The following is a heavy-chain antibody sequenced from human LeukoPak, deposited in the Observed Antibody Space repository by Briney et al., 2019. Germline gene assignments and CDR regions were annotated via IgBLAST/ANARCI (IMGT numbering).Heavy chain of an antibody. CDR2: INHSGST. CDR3: ARDHSYGYLVHYFDY. V-gene: IGHV4-34*01. J-gene: IGHJ4*02. CDR1: GGSFSGYY. Sequence: SETLSLTCAVYGGSFSGYYWSWIRQPPGKGLEWIGEINHSGSTNYNPSLKSRVTISVDTSKNQFSLKLSSVTAADTAVYCCARDHSYGYLVHYFDYWGQGTLVTVSS. D-gene: IGHD5-18*01.